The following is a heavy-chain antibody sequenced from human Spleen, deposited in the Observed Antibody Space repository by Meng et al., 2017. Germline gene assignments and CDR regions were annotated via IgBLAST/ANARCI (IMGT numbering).Heavy chain of an antibody. CDR2: IYYTGST. D-gene: IGHD1-1*01. CDR3: ARDPHTTGTYDL. V-gene: IGHV4-61*03. Sequence: VMFKKSGPGLVSPSETLSLTCTVSGDSVTSGNYYWSWIRQPPGKGPEWIGYIYYTGSTNYNPSLKSRLTMSIDTSKNRFSLKLTSVTAADTAVYYCARDPHTTGTYDLWGQGTLVTVSS. J-gene: IGHJ5*02. CDR1: GDSVTSGNYY.